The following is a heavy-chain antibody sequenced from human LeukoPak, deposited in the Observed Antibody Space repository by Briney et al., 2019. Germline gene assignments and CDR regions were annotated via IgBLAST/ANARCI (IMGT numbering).Heavy chain of an antibody. CDR2: ISSSSSYI. V-gene: IGHV3-21*01. Sequence: GGSLRLSCAASGFTFSSYSMNWVRQAPGKGLEWVSSISSSSSYIYYADSVKGRFTISRDNAKNSLYLQMNSLRAEDTAVYYCARGNEAAAPPDAFDIWGQGTMVTVSS. D-gene: IGHD6-13*01. CDR1: GFTFSSYS. J-gene: IGHJ3*02. CDR3: ARGNEAAAPPDAFDI.